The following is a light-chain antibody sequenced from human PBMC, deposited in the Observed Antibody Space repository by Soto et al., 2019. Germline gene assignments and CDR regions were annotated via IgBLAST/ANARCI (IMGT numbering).Light chain of an antibody. J-gene: IGLJ1*01. Sequence: QSVLTQPPSVSGAPGQRVTISCTGSSXNIGAGYDVHWYQQLPGTAPKLLIYGNSNRPSGVPDRFSGSKSGTSASLAITGLQAEDEADYYCQSYDSSRGVFGTGTKVTVL. CDR3: QSYDSSRGV. CDR1: SXNIGAGYD. V-gene: IGLV1-40*01. CDR2: GNS.